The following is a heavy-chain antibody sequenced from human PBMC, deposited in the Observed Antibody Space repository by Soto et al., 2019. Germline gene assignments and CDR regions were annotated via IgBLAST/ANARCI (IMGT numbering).Heavy chain of an antibody. Sequence: PGGSLRLSCAASGFTFRSYSMHWARQAPGKGLEWVAAISYDGSYKYYADSVKGRFTISRDNYKNTLHLQMDSLRADDTAVYYYAKNFILRGPFWYFGSLGQGTLGTVS. J-gene: IGHJ4*02. CDR3: AKNFILRGPFWYFGS. D-gene: IGHD6-13*01. V-gene: IGHV3-30*18. CDR2: ISYDGSYK. CDR1: GFTFRSYS.